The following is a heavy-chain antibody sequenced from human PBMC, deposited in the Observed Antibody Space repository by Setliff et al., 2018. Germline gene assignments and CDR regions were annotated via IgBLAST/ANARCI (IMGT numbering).Heavy chain of an antibody. D-gene: IGHD1-7*01. V-gene: IGHV3-20*04. Sequence: GVLRLSCAASGFTFDDYGMSWVRQAPGKGLEWVSGINWNGGSTGYADSVKGRFTISRDNAKNQFSLKLSSVTAADTAVYYCARFTGTTPYYYGMDVWGQGTTVTVSS. CDR2: INWNGGST. CDR3: ARFTGTTPYYYGMDV. CDR1: GFTFDDYG. J-gene: IGHJ6*02.